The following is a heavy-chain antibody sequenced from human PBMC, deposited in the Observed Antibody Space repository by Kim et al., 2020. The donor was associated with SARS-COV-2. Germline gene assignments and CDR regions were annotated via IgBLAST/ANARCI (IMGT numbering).Heavy chain of an antibody. J-gene: IGHJ5*02. V-gene: IGHV4-39*02. CDR2: VYYSGST. Sequence: SETLSHTCTVSGGSIGSTSHYWVWIRQPPGKGPEWIGSVYYSGSTSYNPSLKSRVAISVDTSKNQFSLKLSSVTAADTALYYCAREGGSGSYSTLNWFDPWGQGTLVTVSS. CDR1: GGSIGSTSHY. D-gene: IGHD3-10*01. CDR3: AREGGSGSYSTLNWFDP.